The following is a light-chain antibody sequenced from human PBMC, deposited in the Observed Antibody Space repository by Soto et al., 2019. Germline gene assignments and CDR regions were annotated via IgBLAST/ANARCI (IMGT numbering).Light chain of an antibody. CDR3: QQYNNYSVT. CDR1: QSIRSW. V-gene: IGKV1-5*01. CDR2: GAS. Sequence: DIQMTQSPSSLSASAGDRVTITCRASQSIRSWLAWYQQKPGKAPKLLIYGASTLEGGVPSRFSGSGSGTEFTLNISSLQPDDFATYYSQQYNNYSVTFGGGTKVEIK. J-gene: IGKJ4*01.